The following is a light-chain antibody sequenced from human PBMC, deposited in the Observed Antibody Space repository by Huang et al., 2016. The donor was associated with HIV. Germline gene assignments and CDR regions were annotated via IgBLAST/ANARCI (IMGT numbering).Light chain of an antibody. CDR3: HHYNSYSGA. Sequence: DIQMTQSASTLSASIGDRVTITCLASTTISNWLAWYQQKPGKAPNLLIYKASTLESGAPSRVSVSGSRTEFTLTISSLQPDDFATYYCHHYNSYSGAFGQGTKVEIK. CDR1: TTISNW. CDR2: KAS. V-gene: IGKV1-5*03. J-gene: IGKJ1*01.